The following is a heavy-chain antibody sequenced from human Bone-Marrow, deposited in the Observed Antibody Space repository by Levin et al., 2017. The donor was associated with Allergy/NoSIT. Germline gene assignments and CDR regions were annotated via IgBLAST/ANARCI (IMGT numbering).Heavy chain of an antibody. Sequence: ASVKVSCAASGFTVGNNYVAWVRQAPGKGLDWISVIYSGGGTYYADSVKGRFTISRDKSKNTVYLQMNSLRVEDTAVYYCPSAPGFSDYWGQGTLVTVSS. V-gene: IGHV3-66*01. CDR3: PSAPGFSDY. CDR1: GFTVGNNY. CDR2: IYSGGGT. J-gene: IGHJ4*02.